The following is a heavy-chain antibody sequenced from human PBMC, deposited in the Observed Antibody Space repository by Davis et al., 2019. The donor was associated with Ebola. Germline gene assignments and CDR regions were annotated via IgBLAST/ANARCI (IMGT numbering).Heavy chain of an antibody. CDR3: ARGEYSGYDWPVSAYNYGMDV. Sequence: GESLKISCTASGFTFGDYAMSWVRQAPGKGLEWVANIKQDGSEKYYVDSVKGRFTISRDNAKNSLYLQMNSLRAEDTAVYYCARGEYSGYDWPVSAYNYGMDVWGQGTTVTVSS. J-gene: IGHJ6*02. CDR1: GFTFGDYA. D-gene: IGHD5-12*01. V-gene: IGHV3-7*01. CDR2: IKQDGSEK.